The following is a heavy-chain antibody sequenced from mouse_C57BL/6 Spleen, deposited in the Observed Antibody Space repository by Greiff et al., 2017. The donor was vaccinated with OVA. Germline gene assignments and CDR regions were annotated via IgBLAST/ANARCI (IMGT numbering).Heavy chain of an antibody. CDR3: ASHYYYGSSYVGFAY. CDR1: GFTFTDYY. D-gene: IGHD1-1*01. Sequence: EVKVEESGGGLVQPGGSLSLSCAASGFTFTDYYMSWVRQPPGKALEWLGFIRNKANGYTTEYSASVKGRFTISRDNSQSILYLQMNALRAEDSATYYCASHYYYGSSYVGFAYWGQGTLVTVSA. CDR2: IRNKANGYTT. V-gene: IGHV7-3*01. J-gene: IGHJ3*01.